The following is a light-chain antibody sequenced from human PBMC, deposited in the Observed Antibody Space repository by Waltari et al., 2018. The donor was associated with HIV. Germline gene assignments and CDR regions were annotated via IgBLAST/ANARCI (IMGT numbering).Light chain of an antibody. CDR1: SSDVGGYNY. J-gene: IGLJ3*02. CDR2: EVS. V-gene: IGLV2-14*03. Sequence: QSALTQPASVSGSPGQSITISCTGTSSDVGGYNYVSWYQQHPGKAPQLMIYEVSNRPSGVSNHFSGSKSGNTASLTISGLQAEDEADYYCSSYTSSSTQVFGGGTKVTVL. CDR3: SSYTSSSTQV.